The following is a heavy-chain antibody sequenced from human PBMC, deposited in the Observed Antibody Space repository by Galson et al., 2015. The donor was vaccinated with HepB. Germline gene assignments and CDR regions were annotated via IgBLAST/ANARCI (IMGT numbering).Heavy chain of an antibody. CDR1: GFIFSSYA. Sequence: SLRLSCAASGFIFSSYAMSWVRQAPGKGLEWVSTIRGNSGSTYYGDSVEGRFTISRGNSRNTLYLQMDSLRAEDTAVYYCAKARSPFFKGSYYYYALAVWGQGTAVSVPS. D-gene: IGHD2/OR15-2a*01. CDR2: IRGNSGST. J-gene: IGHJ6*02. CDR3: AKARSPFFKGSYYYYALAV. V-gene: IGHV3-23*01.